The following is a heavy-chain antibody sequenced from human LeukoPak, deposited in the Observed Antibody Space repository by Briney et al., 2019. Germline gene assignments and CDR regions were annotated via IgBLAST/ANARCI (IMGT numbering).Heavy chain of an antibody. J-gene: IGHJ6*03. CDR1: GYTFTGYY. D-gene: IGHD3-16*01. CDR2: INPNSGGT. V-gene: IGHV1-2*04. Sequence: ASVKVSCKASGYTFTGYYMHWVRQAPGQGLEWMGWINPNSGGTNYAQKFQGWVTMTRDTSISTAYMELSRLRSDDTAVYYCARSIVGEGYYYMDVWGKGTTVTVSS. CDR3: ARSIVGEGYYYMDV.